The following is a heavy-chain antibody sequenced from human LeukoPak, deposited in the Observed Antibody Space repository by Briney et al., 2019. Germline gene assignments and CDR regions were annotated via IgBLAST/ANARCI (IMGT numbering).Heavy chain of an antibody. CDR1: GYTFTSYG. J-gene: IGHJ4*02. V-gene: IGHV1-18*01. D-gene: IGHD3-3*01. CDR2: ISAYNGNT. CDR3: ARTTHPLLATSDLRFLEWFFDY. Sequence: ASVKVSCKASGYTFTSYGISWVRQAPGQGLEWMEWISAYNGNTNYAQKLQGRVTMTTDTSTSTAYMELSSLRSEDTAVYYCARTTHPLLATSDLRFLEWFFDYWGQGTLVTVSS.